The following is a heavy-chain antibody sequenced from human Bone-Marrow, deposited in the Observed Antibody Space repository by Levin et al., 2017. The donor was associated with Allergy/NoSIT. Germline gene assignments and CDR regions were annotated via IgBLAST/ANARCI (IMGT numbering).Heavy chain of an antibody. J-gene: IGHJ5*02. CDR3: ARIPEEYNYDNSGVWTNWFDP. D-gene: IGHD3-22*01. V-gene: IGHV3-7*04. CDR2: IKQDGSAQ. Sequence: GESLKISCAASGFTFSTYWMSWVRQAPGKGLEWVANIKQDGSAQYYVDSAKGRFTISRDNAKNSLYLQMNSLRAEDTAVYYCARIPEEYNYDNSGVWTNWFDPWGQGTLVTVSS. CDR1: GFTFSTYW.